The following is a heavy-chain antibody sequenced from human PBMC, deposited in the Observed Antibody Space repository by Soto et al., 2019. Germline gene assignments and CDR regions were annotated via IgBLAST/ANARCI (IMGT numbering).Heavy chain of an antibody. J-gene: IGHJ6*03. CDR2: IYYSGST. CDR3: AGRHENYDILTGYSPLYYMDV. V-gene: IGHV4-31*03. D-gene: IGHD3-9*01. CDR1: GGSISSGGYY. Sequence: SETLSLTCTVSGGSISSGGYYWSWIRQHPGKGLEWIGYIYYSGSTYYNPSLKSRVTISVDTSKNQFSLKLSSVTAADTAVYYCAGRHENYDILTGYSPLYYMDVWGKGTTVTVSS.